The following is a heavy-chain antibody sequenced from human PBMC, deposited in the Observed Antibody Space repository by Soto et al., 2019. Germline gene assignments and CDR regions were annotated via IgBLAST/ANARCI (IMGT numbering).Heavy chain of an antibody. J-gene: IGHJ6*02. Sequence: QVQLVQSGAEVNKPGASVKVSCKASGYTFTSYYMHWVRQAPGQGLEWMGIINPSGGSTSYSQKFQGRVTMTRDTSTSTVYMELSSLRSEDTAVYYCAIDTSGYSSSWDPETSHYYYYYGMDVWGQGTTVTVSS. CDR2: INPSGGST. D-gene: IGHD6-13*01. V-gene: IGHV1-46*03. CDR1: GYTFTSYY. CDR3: AIDTSGYSSSWDPETSHYYYYYGMDV.